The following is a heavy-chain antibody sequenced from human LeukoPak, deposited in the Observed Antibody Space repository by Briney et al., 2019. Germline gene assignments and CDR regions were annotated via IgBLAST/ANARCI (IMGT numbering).Heavy chain of an antibody. CDR1: GFTFSSYA. CDR3: ARWWGRGHDSSGYYDTHIYRDGYYYYYGMDV. D-gene: IGHD3-22*01. V-gene: IGHV3-23*01. Sequence: PGGSLRLSCAASGFTFSSYAMSWVRQAPGKGLEWVSTISGSGDASYYADSVKGRFTISRDNAKNSLYLQMNSLRAEDTAVYYCARWWGRGHDSSGYYDTHIYRDGYYYYYGMDVWGQGTTVTVSS. J-gene: IGHJ6*02. CDR2: ISGSGDAS.